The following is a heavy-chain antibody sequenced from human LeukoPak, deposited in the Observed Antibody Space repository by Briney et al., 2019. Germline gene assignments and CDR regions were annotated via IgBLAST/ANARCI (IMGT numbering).Heavy chain of an antibody. V-gene: IGHV4-34*01. CDR2: INHSGST. J-gene: IGHJ4*02. D-gene: IGHD6-19*01. CDR3: ARGGERSSGWPDLDFNFDY. Sequence: KPSETLSLTCAVYGGSFSGYYWSWIRQPPGKGLEWIGEINHSGSTNYNPSLKSRVTISVDTSKNQFSLKLSSVTAADTAVYYCARGGERSSGWPDLDFNFDYWGQGTLVTVSS. CDR1: GGSFSGYY.